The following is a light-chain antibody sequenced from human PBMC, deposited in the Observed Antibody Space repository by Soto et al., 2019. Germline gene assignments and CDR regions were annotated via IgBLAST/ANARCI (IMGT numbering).Light chain of an antibody. CDR1: QGISRY. Sequence: IQLTQSPAALSASVVDSFTITFLASQGISRYLSWYQQKPGRAPKLLISAASTLQSGVPARFSGSGSGTDFTLSITSLQPEDFATYYCQQLNTFPVTFGGGTKVDIK. J-gene: IGKJ4*01. CDR3: QQLNTFPVT. V-gene: IGKV1-9*01. CDR2: AAS.